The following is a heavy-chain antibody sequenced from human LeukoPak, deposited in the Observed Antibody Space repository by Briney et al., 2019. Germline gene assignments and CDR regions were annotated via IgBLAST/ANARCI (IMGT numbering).Heavy chain of an antibody. D-gene: IGHD3-3*01. J-gene: IGHJ4*02. CDR3: ARERHWSGHDQ. Sequence: GGSLRLSCTAFGFSLGDYWMHWVRQVPGKGLMWVSRIETDGSVITYADSVKGRFTISRDNAKNTLYLQMNTLRVEDSAVYYCARERHWSGHDQWGQGTLVTVSS. CDR2: IETDGSVI. V-gene: IGHV3-74*01. CDR1: GFSLGDYW.